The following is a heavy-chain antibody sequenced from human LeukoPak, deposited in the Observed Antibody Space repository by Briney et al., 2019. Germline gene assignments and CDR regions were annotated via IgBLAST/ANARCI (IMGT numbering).Heavy chain of an antibody. V-gene: IGHV3-15*07. CDR3: TTGKTDDYYFDY. Sequence: GGSLRLSCAASGFTFSDAWMNWVRQAPGKGLEWVGRIKSKSDDGTTDYAAPVKGRFTISRDGSKDTLYLQMNSLKTEDTAMYYCTTGKTDDYYFDYWGQGTLVTVSS. CDR2: IKSKSDDGTT. CDR1: GFTFSDAW. J-gene: IGHJ4*02. D-gene: IGHD1-1*01.